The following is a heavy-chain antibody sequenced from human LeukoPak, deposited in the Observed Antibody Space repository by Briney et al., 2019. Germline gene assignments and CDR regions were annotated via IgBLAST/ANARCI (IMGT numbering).Heavy chain of an antibody. J-gene: IGHJ4*02. CDR2: IYYSGST. D-gene: IGHD6-13*01. V-gene: IGHV4-39*01. CDR3: ARRRGRQQLTGGYFDY. Sequence: SETLSLTCTVSGGSISSSSYYWGWIRQPPGKGLEWIGSIYYSGSTYYNPSLKSRVTISVDTSKNQFSLKLSSVTAADTAVYNCARRRGRQQLTGGYFDYWGQGTLVTVSS. CDR1: GGSISSSSYY.